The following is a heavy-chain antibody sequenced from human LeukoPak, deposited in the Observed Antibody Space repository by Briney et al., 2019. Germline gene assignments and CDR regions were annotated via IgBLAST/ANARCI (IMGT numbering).Heavy chain of an antibody. CDR2: INHSGST. Sequence: SETLSLTCAVYGGSFSGYYWSWIRQPLGKGLEWIGEINHSGSTNYNPSLKSRVTISVDTSKNQFSLKLSSVTAADTAVYYCARVTGYSSSWPLYFDYWGQGTLVTVSS. CDR3: ARVTGYSSSWPLYFDY. D-gene: IGHD6-13*01. J-gene: IGHJ4*02. CDR1: GGSFSGYY. V-gene: IGHV4-34*01.